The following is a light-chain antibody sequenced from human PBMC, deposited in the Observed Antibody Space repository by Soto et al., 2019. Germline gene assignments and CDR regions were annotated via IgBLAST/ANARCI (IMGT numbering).Light chain of an antibody. V-gene: IGKV1-5*03. CDR3: QQYGTSSVT. CDR2: KAS. CDR1: QSITNW. J-gene: IGKJ2*01. Sequence: DIRMTQSPSTLSASVGDRVIITCRASQSITNWLAWYQQKPGKAPKLLIYKASTLESGVPSRFSGSGSGTEFTLTISSLQPDDFATYYCQQYGTSSVTFGQGTTLEIK.